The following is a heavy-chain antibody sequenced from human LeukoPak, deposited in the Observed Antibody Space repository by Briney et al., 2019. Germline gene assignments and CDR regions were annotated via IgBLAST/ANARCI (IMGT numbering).Heavy chain of an antibody. J-gene: IGHJ6*03. CDR2: ISGTGDTT. V-gene: IGHV3-23*01. CDR3: AKEARYGSGSSYYYYYYMDV. CDR1: GFTFSNFA. D-gene: IGHD3-10*01. Sequence: GGSLRLSCAASGFTFSNFAMCWVRQAPGKGLDWVSDISGTGDTTYYADSVKGRFTISRDNSKNTLYLQMNSLRAEDTAVYYRAKEARYGSGSSYYYYYYMDVWGKGTTVTVSS.